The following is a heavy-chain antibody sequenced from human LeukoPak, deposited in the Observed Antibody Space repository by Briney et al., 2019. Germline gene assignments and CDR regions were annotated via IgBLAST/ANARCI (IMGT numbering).Heavy chain of an antibody. D-gene: IGHD3-22*01. V-gene: IGHV4-34*01. Sequence: SETLSLTCAVYGGSFSGYYWSWIRQPPGKGLEWIGEINHSGSTNYNPSLKSRVTISVDTSKNQFSLKLSSVTAADTAVYYCARVRPTYYYDSSGYYAHLRLDYFDYWGQGTLVTVPS. CDR2: INHSGST. CDR3: ARVRPTYYYDSSGYYAHLRLDYFDY. J-gene: IGHJ4*02. CDR1: GGSFSGYY.